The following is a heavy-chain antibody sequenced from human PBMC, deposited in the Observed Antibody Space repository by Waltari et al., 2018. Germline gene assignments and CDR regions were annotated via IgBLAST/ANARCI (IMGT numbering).Heavy chain of an antibody. CDR3: ARDPSVMVRGADFDY. D-gene: IGHD3-10*01. CDR2: ISSSSSYI. J-gene: IGHJ4*02. CDR1: GFTFSSYS. Sequence: EVQLVESGGGLVKPGGSLRLSCAASGFTFSSYSMNRVRQAPAKGLEWVSSISSSSSYIYYADSVKGRVAISRDNAKNSLYLQMNSLRAEDTAVYYCARDPSVMVRGADFDYWGQGTLVTVSS. V-gene: IGHV3-21*01.